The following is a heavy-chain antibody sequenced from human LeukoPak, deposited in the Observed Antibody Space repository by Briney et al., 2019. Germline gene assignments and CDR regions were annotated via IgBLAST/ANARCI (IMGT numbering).Heavy chain of an antibody. V-gene: IGHV3-30*03. Sequence: PGGSLRLSCAASGFTFSSYGMHWVRQAPGKGLEWVAVISYDGSNKYYADSVKGRFAISRDNSKDTLYVQMNSLGTEDTAVYYCARATDLFDYWGQGTLVTVSS. D-gene: IGHD1-1*01. CDR1: GFTFSSYG. J-gene: IGHJ4*02. CDR2: ISYDGSNK. CDR3: ARATDLFDY.